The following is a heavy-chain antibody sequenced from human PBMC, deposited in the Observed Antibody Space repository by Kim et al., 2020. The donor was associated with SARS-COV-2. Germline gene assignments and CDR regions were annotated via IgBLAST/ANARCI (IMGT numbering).Heavy chain of an antibody. CDR1: GASISSGGYF. V-gene: IGHV4-31*03. J-gene: IGHJ4*01. D-gene: IGHD3-10*01. Sequence: SETLSLTCTVSGASISSGGYFWSWVRQLPGKGLEWIGYIDNSGATYNSPSLKSRLAISLDTPKNQFSLKLSSVTAADTAVYYCASPARYTIAPFDYWGHGTLAT. CDR3: ASPARYTIAPFDY. CDR2: IDNSGAT.